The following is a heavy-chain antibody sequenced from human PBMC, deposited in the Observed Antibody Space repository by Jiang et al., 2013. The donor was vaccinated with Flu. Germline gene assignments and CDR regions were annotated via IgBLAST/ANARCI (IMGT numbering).Heavy chain of an antibody. CDR2: IYYSGST. CDR3: ARDGGSSYFDY. D-gene: IGHD1-26*01. V-gene: IGHV4-39*07. Sequence: GPGLVKPSETLSLTCTVSGGSISSSSYYWGWIRQPPGKGLEWIGSIYYSGSTYYNPSLKSRVTISVDTSKNQFSLKLSSVTAADTAVYYCARDGGSSYFDYWGQGTLVTVSS. CDR1: GGSISSSSYY. J-gene: IGHJ4*02.